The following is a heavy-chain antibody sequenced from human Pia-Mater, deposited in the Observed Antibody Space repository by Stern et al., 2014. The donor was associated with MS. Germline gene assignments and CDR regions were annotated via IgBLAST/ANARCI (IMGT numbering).Heavy chain of an antibody. CDR3: ASITYFFDSGPYTEY. CDR2: IYTDVGSP. Sequence: EVQLVQSGAGVVQPGWSLRLSCTASACSLNNNWMSWVRQVPGKGLEWVARIYTDVGSPTYAASLKCRFAISCDHAKNTRSLTLNSLRVEDTAVYYCASITYFFDSGPYTEYWGQGTPVTVSS. CDR1: ACSLNNNW. J-gene: IGHJ4*02. V-gene: IGHV3-74*01. D-gene: IGHD1-14*01.